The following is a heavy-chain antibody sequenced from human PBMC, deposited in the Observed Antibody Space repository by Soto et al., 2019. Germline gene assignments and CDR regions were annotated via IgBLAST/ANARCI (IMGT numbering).Heavy chain of an antibody. CDR2: ISGSGGIT. CDR1: GFTFSSYA. J-gene: IGHJ6*02. V-gene: IGHV3-23*01. D-gene: IGHD3-10*01. CDR3: ARARRGAPYYYTMDR. Sequence: PGGSLRLSCIASGFTFSSYAMTWVRQAPGKGLEWVSDISGSGGITYYADSVKGRFTISRDNSKNTLNLQMNSLRADDTAVYYCARARRGAPYYYTMDRWGQGTTVTVSS.